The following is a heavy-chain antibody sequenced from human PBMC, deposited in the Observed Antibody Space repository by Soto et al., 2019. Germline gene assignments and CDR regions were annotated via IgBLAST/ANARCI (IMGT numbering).Heavy chain of an antibody. V-gene: IGHV3-33*01. CDR3: SRGGGWSNPREAFDI. CDR2: IWYDGSNK. CDR1: GFTFSSYG. J-gene: IGHJ3*02. D-gene: IGHD2-15*01. Sequence: PGGSLRLSCAASGFTFSSYGMHWVRQAPGKGLEWVAVIWYDGSNKYYADSVKGRFTISRDNSKNTLYLQMNSLRAEDTAVYYCSRGGGWSNPREAFDIWGQGTMVTVSS.